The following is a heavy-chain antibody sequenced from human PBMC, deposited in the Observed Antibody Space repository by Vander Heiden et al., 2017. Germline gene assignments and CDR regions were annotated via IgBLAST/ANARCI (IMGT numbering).Heavy chain of an antibody. Sequence: QVQLVESGGGVVQPGRSLRLSCAASGFTFSSYAMHGVRQAPGKGLEWVAVISYDGSNKYYADSVKGRFTISRDNSKNTLYLQMNSLRAEDTAVYYCARDAGKYSSGWYVDGMDVWGQGTTVTVSS. D-gene: IGHD6-19*01. CDR3: ARDAGKYSSGWYVDGMDV. J-gene: IGHJ6*02. V-gene: IGHV3-30-3*01. CDR1: GFTFSSYA. CDR2: ISYDGSNK.